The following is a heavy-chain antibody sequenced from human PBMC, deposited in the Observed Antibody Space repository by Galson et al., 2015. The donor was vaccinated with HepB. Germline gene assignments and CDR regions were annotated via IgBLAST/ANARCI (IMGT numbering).Heavy chain of an antibody. Sequence: SCAASGFTFGDYAMTWVRQAPGKGLEWVSAIIGTGDSRYYVDSVKGRFTISRDNSKNTLHLQMNNLRAEDTALYYCAKVIADRYYFDYWGQGILVTVSS. J-gene: IGHJ4*02. V-gene: IGHV3-23*01. CDR2: IIGTGDSR. CDR3: AKVIADRYYFDY. CDR1: GFTFGDYA. D-gene: IGHD6-13*01.